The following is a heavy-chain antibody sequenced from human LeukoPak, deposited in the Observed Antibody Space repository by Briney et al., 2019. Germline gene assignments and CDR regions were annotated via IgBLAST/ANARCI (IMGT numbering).Heavy chain of an antibody. J-gene: IGHJ4*02. Sequence: PGGSLRLSCAASGFTFSNYSMTWVRQAPGKGLEWVSYISSSSDTIYYADSVKGRFTISRDNAKNSLYLQMNSLRDEDTAVYYCARDGYCSSTSCYNFDYWGQGTLVTVSS. CDR1: GFTFSNYS. CDR2: ISSSSDTI. D-gene: IGHD2-2*03. CDR3: ARDGYCSSTSCYNFDY. V-gene: IGHV3-48*02.